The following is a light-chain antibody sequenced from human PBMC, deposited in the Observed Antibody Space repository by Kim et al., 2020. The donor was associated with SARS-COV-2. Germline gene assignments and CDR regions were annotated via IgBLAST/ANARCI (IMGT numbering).Light chain of an antibody. CDR2: GKN. CDR3: NSRDNNDNVL. Sequence: SSELPQDPAVSVALGQTVRITCHGDSLRTYYTTWFQQKPGQAPIVVFYGKNNRPSGIPDRFSGSSSGNTASLTITATQAGDEADYYCNSRDNNDNVLFGGGTRRTVL. V-gene: IGLV3-19*01. CDR1: SLRTYY. J-gene: IGLJ2*01.